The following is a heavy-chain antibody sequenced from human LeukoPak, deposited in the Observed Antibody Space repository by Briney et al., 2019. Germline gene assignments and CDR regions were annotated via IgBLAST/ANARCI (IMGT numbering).Heavy chain of an antibody. Sequence: PGGSLRLSCAASGFRFSDAWMSWVRQAPGKGLEWVGRIKRKIGGERTDYVESVKGRFIISRDDSTNTLFLQMNSLKIEDTAVYYCTTGYSSGYIEDYWGQGTRVSVSS. D-gene: IGHD3-22*01. V-gene: IGHV3-15*01. CDR3: TTGYSSGYIEDY. J-gene: IGHJ4*02. CDR1: GFRFSDAW. CDR2: IKRKIGGERT.